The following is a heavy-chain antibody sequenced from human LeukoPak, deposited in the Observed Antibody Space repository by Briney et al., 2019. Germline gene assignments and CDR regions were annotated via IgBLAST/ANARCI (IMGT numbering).Heavy chain of an antibody. CDR2: INSDGSSA. D-gene: IGHD2-2*01. Sequence: GGSLRLSCAASGFMFSSYWMHWVRQAPGKGLVWVSRINSDGSSAIYADSVRGRFTISRDNAKNTLYLQMNSLGDEDTAVYYCARVRVVPAGYFDTWGQATLVTVSS. V-gene: IGHV3-74*01. J-gene: IGHJ4*02. CDR3: ARVRVVPAGYFDT. CDR1: GFMFSSYW.